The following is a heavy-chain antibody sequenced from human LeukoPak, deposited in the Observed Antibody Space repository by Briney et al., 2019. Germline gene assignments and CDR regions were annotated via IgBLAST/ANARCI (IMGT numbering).Heavy chain of an antibody. Sequence: ASVKVSCKASGYTFTSFYMQWVRQAPGQGLEWMGWISAYNGNTNYAQKLQGRVTMTTDTSTSTAYMELRSLRSDDTAVYYCARVMFRDFGILGGVYYFDYWGQGTLVTVSS. CDR3: ARVMFRDFGILGGVYYFDY. J-gene: IGHJ4*02. D-gene: IGHD2-21*01. CDR1: GYTFTSFY. CDR2: ISAYNGNT. V-gene: IGHV1-18*04.